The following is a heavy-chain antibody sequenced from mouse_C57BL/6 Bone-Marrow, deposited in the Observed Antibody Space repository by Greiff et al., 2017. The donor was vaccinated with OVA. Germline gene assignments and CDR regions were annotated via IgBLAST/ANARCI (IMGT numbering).Heavy chain of an antibody. V-gene: IGHV1-15*01. CDR2: IDPETGGT. D-gene: IGHD1-1*01. CDR1: GYTFTDYE. J-gene: IGHJ1*03. CDR3: TRLVLRRYIDV. Sequence: VKLQESGAELVRPGASVTLSCKASGYTFTDYEMHWVKQTPVHGLEWIGAIDPETGGTAYNQKFKGKAILTADKSSSTAYMELRSLTSEDSAVYYCTRLVLRRYIDVWGTGTTVTVSS.